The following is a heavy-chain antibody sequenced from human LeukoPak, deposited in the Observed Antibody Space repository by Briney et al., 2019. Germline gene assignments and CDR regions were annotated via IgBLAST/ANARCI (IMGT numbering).Heavy chain of an antibody. CDR2: ISAYNGNT. CDR1: GYTFTSYG. J-gene: IGHJ5*02. D-gene: IGHD3-22*01. CDR3: ARRSYASRGYYYSFDP. Sequence: ASVKVSCKASGYTFTSYGISCVRQAPGQGLEWMGWISAYNGNTNYAQKLQGRVTMTTDTSTSTAYMELRGLRSDDTAVYYCARRSYASRGYYYSFDPWGQGTLVTLSS. V-gene: IGHV1-18*01.